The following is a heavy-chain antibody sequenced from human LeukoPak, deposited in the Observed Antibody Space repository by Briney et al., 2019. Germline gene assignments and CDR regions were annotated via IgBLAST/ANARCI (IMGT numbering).Heavy chain of an antibody. V-gene: IGHV4-59*02. Sequence: PSETLSLTCAVSGGSVSGHYWDWIRQPPGKGLEWIGYIYASGSANYHPSLKSRVTISLDTSQNHVSLRLTSVAAEDTAVYYCARAAPGGSGWTYFDFWGQGSLVTVSS. CDR3: ARAAPGGSGWTYFDF. D-gene: IGHD6-19*01. J-gene: IGHJ4*02. CDR2: IYASGSA. CDR1: GGSVSGHY.